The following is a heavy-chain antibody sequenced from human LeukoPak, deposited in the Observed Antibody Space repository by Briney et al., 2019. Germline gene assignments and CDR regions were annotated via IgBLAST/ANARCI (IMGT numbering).Heavy chain of an antibody. CDR1: GDSLRFNATG. D-gene: IGHD1-1*01. V-gene: IGHV6-1*01. J-gene: IGHJ5*02. Sequence: SQSLSCNWSVYGDSLRFNATGRNSVWESPWRGLDGLGRTYYASRWKFDYAVSVKSRITINPDTSKNQLSLHLTSVTPEDTAMYYCERGFLRLDIHPWGQGTLVTVCS. CDR3: ERGFLRLDIHP. CDR2: TYYASRWKF.